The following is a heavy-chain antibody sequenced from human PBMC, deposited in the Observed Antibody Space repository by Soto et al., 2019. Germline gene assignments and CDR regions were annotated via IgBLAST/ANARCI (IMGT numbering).Heavy chain of an antibody. D-gene: IGHD6-13*01. CDR3: AKDYSSSWYYLDS. CDR2: ISYDGGDK. J-gene: IGHJ4*02. CDR1: GFTFRSTG. Sequence: SLRLSCAASGFTFRSTGIHWVRQAPGAGLEWVASISYDGGDKYYGDPVKGRVTISRDNSKNMAYLEVRSLRAEDTAIYFCAKDYSSSWYYLDSWGQGTLVTVSS. V-gene: IGHV3-30*18.